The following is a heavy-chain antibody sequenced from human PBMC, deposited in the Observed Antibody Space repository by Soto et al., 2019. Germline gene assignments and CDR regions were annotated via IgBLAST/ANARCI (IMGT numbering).Heavy chain of an antibody. D-gene: IGHD2-15*01. V-gene: IGHV4-59*01. CDR2: IYYSGST. J-gene: IGHJ5*02. CDR1: GGSISSYY. Sequence: SETLSLTCTVSGGSISSYYWSWIRQPPGKGLEWIGYIYYSGSTNYNPSLKSRVTISVDTSKNQFSLKLSSVTAADTAVYYCARVVYCSGGSCSDNWFDPWGQGTLVTVSS. CDR3: ARVVYCSGGSCSDNWFDP.